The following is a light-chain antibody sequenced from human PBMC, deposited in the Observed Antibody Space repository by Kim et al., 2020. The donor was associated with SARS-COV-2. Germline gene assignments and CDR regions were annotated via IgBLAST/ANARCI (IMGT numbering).Light chain of an antibody. CDR3: NTRHSSGNLVV. V-gene: IGLV3-19*01. CDR1: SLRSYY. CDR2: GKN. J-gene: IGLJ2*01. Sequence: AWGQTVRMTCQGDSLRSYYASCYQQKPGQAPVLVIDGKNNRPSGSPDRCSGCSTGNTAALTTTGAQAEDEAADYCNTRHSSGNLVVFGGGTKLTVL.